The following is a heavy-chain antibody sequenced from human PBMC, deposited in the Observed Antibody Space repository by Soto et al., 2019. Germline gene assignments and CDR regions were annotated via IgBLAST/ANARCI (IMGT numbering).Heavy chain of an antibody. CDR1: GGTFSSYA. D-gene: IGHD2-15*01. CDR2: IIPIFGTA. CDR3: ARGGLLGFRDSHPWFDP. Sequence: SVKVSCKASGGTFSSYAISWVRQAPGQGLEWTGGIIPIFGTANYAQKFQGRVTITADESTSTAYMELSSLRSEDTAVYYCARGGLLGFRDSHPWFDPWGQGTLVTVSS. V-gene: IGHV1-69*13. J-gene: IGHJ5*02.